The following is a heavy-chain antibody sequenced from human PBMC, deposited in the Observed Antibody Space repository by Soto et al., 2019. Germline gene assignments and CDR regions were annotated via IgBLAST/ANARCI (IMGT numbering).Heavy chain of an antibody. V-gene: IGHV1-69*01. CDR2: IIPIFGTA. CDR1: GGTFSSYA. J-gene: IGHJ6*02. D-gene: IGHD4-4*01. CDR3: ARPEGDYSKNYYYYGMDV. Sequence: QVQLVQSGAEVKKPGSSVKVSCKASGGTFSSYAISWVRQAPGQGLEWMGGIIPIFGTANYAQKFQGRVTITPDESTSTAYMELSSLRSEDTAVYYCARPEGDYSKNYYYYGMDVWGQGTTVTVSS.